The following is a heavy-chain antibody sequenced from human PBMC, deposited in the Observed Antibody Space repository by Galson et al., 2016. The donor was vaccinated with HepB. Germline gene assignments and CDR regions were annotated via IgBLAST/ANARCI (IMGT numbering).Heavy chain of an antibody. CDR2: ICTDGSNK. CDR1: AFTFSNYG. V-gene: IGHV3-33*06. D-gene: IGHD6-19*01. CDR3: AKSKGGVWSYYFDY. Sequence: SLRLSCAASAFTFSNYGMHWVRQAPGKGLEWVAGICTDGSNKYYGDSVKGRFTISRDNSKNTLYLQMNSLRAEDTAVYYCAKSKGGVWSYYFDYWGQGTLVTVSS. J-gene: IGHJ4*02.